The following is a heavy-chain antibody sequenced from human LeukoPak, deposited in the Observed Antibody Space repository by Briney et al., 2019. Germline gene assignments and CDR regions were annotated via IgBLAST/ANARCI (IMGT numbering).Heavy chain of an antibody. V-gene: IGHV4-4*09. CDR3: AKSVGYLSTSNWFDP. D-gene: IGHD5-18*01. J-gene: IGHJ5*02. Sequence: SETLSLTCTVSGDSVGGFSWNWIRQPPGKGLEWIGFIYQNGRAYYNPSLKSRSAISVDSSMKPFSLKLKSVTAADTAVYYCAKSVGYLSTSNWFDPWGPGTLVIVSS. CDR1: GDSVGGFS. CDR2: IYQNGRA.